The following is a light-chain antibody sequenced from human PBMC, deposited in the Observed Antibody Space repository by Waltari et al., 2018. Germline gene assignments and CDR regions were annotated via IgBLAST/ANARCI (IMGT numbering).Light chain of an antibody. CDR1: QSFLYSSNSKNY. CDR3: QQYYSIPYT. Sequence: XXVMTXXXXXXXXSLGEXXTXXXKPSQSFLYSSNSKNYLAWYQHNPGQPPKLLIYWASTRESGVPDRFSGSGSGTDFTLTISSLQAEDVAIYYCQQYYSIPYTFGQGTKLEIK. J-gene: IGKJ2*01. V-gene: IGKV4-1*01. CDR2: WAS.